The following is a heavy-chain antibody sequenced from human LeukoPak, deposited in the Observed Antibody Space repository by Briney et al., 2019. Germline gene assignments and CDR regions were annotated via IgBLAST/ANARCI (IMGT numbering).Heavy chain of an antibody. J-gene: IGHJ6*02. CDR3: ARLDLYSSSLPVTDV. CDR2: IDPSDSYT. CDR1: GYSFTSYW. V-gene: IGHV5-10-1*01. Sequence: SGESLKISCKGSGYSFTSYWISWVRQMPGKGLEWMGRIDPSDSYTNYSPSFQGHVTISADKSISTADLQWSSLKASDTAMYYCARLDLYSSSLPVTDVWGQGTTVTVSS. D-gene: IGHD6-13*01.